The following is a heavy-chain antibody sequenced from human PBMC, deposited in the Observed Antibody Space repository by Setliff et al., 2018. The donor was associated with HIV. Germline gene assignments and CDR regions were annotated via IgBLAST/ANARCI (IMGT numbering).Heavy chain of an antibody. J-gene: IGHJ2*01. Sequence: ETLSLTCTVSGDSISSYYWNWIRQPAGKGLEWIGHIYTSGSTNYNPSLKSRVAMSVDTSKNQFSLKLSSVTAADTAVYYCARMITFGGVHWYFDLWGRGTLVTVSS. V-gene: IGHV4-4*07. CDR1: GDSISSYY. CDR3: ARMITFGGVHWYFDL. D-gene: IGHD3-16*01. CDR2: IYTSGST.